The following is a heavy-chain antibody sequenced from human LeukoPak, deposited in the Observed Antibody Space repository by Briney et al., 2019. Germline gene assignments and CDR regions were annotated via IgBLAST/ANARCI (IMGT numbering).Heavy chain of an antibody. CDR2: ISSSGGRP. D-gene: IGHD3-10*01. V-gene: IGHV3-23*01. J-gene: IGHJ4*02. CDR1: GFTFSSYA. Sequence: GGSLRLSCAASGFTFSSYAMSWVRQAPGKGLEWVSAISSSGGRPYYADSVKGRFTISRDNSKNTLYLQMNSLRAEDTAVYYCARGLGSGTFPLFDYWGQGTLVTVSS. CDR3: ARGLGSGTFPLFDY.